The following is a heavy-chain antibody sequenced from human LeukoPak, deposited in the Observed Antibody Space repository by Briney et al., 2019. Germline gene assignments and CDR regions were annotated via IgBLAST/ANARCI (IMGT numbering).Heavy chain of an antibody. CDR1: GGSISSSSYY. V-gene: IGHV4-39*01. CDR3: ARRQSTYCSSTSCYRRDVDY. D-gene: IGHD2-2*01. CDR2: IYYSGST. J-gene: IGHJ4*02. Sequence: PSETLSLTCTVSGGSISSSSYYWGWIRQPPGKGLEWIGSIYYSGSTYYNPSLNSRVTISVDTSKNQFSLKLSSVTAADTAVYYCARRQSTYCSSTSCYRRDVDYWGQGTLVTVSS.